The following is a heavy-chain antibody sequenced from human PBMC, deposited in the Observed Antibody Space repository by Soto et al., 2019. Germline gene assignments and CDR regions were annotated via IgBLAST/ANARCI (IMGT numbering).Heavy chain of an antibody. D-gene: IGHD2-15*01. V-gene: IGHV3-30*18. CDR3: AKDLGVVTPSYYFDY. J-gene: IGHJ4*02. CDR1: GFTFSSYG. CDR2: ISYDGSNK. Sequence: QVQLVESGGAVVQPGRSLRLSCAASGFTFSSYGMHWVRQAPGKGLEWVAVISYDGSNKYYADSVKGRFTISRGNSKNTLYLQMHSLRAEDTAVYYCAKDLGVVTPSYYFDYWGQGTLVTVSS.